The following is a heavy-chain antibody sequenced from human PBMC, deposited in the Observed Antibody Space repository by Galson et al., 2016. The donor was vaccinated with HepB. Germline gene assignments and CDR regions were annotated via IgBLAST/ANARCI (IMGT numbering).Heavy chain of an antibody. CDR1: GDSISSHDW. Sequence: SETLSPTCGVSGDSISSHDWWSWVRQPPGKGLEWIGEIYHSGGTNYNPSLKSRVSISVDKSRNHFSLNLNSMTAADTAVYYCARNGLFSLDDWGQGTLVTVSS. CDR3: ARNGLFSLDD. J-gene: IGHJ4*02. CDR2: IYHSGGT. D-gene: IGHD2-21*01. V-gene: IGHV4-4*02.